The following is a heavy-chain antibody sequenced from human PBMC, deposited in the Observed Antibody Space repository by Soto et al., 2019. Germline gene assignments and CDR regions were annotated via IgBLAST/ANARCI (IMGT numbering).Heavy chain of an antibody. Sequence: QVQLVQSGAEVKKPGASVKVSCKASGYTFTSYDINWVRQATGQGLEWMGWMNPNSGNTGYAQKFQGRVTMTRNTSISTAYMELSSLRSEDTAVYYCASAHYDFWIGYYTPYYYYYMDVWGKGTTVTVSS. V-gene: IGHV1-8*01. CDR3: ASAHYDFWIGYYTPYYYYYMDV. CDR1: GYTFTSYD. CDR2: MNPNSGNT. D-gene: IGHD3-3*01. J-gene: IGHJ6*03.